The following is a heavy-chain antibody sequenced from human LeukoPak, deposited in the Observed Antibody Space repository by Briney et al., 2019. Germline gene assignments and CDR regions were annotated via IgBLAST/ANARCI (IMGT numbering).Heavy chain of an antibody. D-gene: IGHD2-21*01. CDR3: ATSTYSVAAHIDY. J-gene: IGHJ4*02. CDR1: DHTLIIYW. Sequence: GESLKISCKESDHTLIIYWIAWVRQMPGRGLEWMGIIFLDDSQIEYNPSFQGQITISADKSVKTAYLQWDSLQTSDTALYYCATSTYSVAAHIDYWGQGTPVTVST. V-gene: IGHV5-51*01. CDR2: IFLDDSQI.